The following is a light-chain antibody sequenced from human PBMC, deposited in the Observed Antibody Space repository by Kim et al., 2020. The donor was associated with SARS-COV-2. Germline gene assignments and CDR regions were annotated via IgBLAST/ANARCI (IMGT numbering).Light chain of an antibody. CDR1: QTVVSTF. Sequence: PADSATLSCRASQTVVSTFLAWYQQKRGQPPRLLIYAASSRASGIPDRFTASESGTDFTLTISRLEPEDFAVYYCQQYGNPGPITFGQGTRLEIK. J-gene: IGKJ5*01. CDR3: QQYGNPGPIT. V-gene: IGKV3-20*01. CDR2: AAS.